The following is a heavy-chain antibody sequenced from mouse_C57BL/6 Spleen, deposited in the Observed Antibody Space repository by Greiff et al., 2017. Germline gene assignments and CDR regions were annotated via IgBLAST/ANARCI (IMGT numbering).Heavy chain of an antibody. CDR1: GYTFTSYW. V-gene: IGHV1-59*01. J-gene: IGHJ1*03. CDR3: ARDYGSSYWYFDV. D-gene: IGHD1-1*01. CDR2: IDPSDSYT. Sequence: QVQLKQPGAELVRPGTSVKLSCKASGYTFTSYWMHWVKQRPGQGLEWIGVIDPSDSYTNYNQKFKGKATLTVDTSSSTAYMQLSSLTSEDSAVYYCARDYGSSYWYFDVWGTGTTVTVSS.